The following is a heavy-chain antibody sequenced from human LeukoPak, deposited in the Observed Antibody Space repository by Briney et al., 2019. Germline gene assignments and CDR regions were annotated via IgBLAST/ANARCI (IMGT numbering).Heavy chain of an antibody. V-gene: IGHV3-48*03. Sequence: GGSLRLSCAASGFTFSSYEMNWVRQAPGKWLEWVSYIGSSGSPIYYADSVKGRFTISRDNAKNSLYLQMSSLRAEDTAVYYCAGGPAYSGSYRGFDFWGQGTLVTVSS. D-gene: IGHD1-26*01. CDR3: AGGPAYSGSYRGFDF. CDR1: GFTFSSYE. J-gene: IGHJ4*02. CDR2: IGSSGSPI.